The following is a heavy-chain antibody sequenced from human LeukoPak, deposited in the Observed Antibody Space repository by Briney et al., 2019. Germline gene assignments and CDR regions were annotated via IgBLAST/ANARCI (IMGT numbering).Heavy chain of an antibody. J-gene: IGHJ5*02. V-gene: IGHV1-46*01. CDR2: INPSGGST. Sequence: GASVKVSCKASGYTFTSYYMHWVRQAPGQGLEWMGIINPSGGSTSYAQKFQGRVTMTRDTSTSTVYMELSSLRSEDTAVYYCARGKRNRGSGIDIYWAGNWFDPWGQGTLVTVSS. CDR1: GYTFTSYY. D-gene: IGHD3-10*01. CDR3: ARGKRNRGSGIDIYWAGNWFDP.